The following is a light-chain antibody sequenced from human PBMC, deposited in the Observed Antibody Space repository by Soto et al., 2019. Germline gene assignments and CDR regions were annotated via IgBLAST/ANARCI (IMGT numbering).Light chain of an antibody. Sequence: TQSLGGLRVRERKRATLSCRASQRVDDSHIAWYQLRPGQAPRLLIYGASTRATGIPARFSGSGSGTEFTLTISSLQSEDFAVYYCQQSNKWPRTFCQRSK. CDR2: GAS. CDR3: QQSNKWPRT. CDR1: QRVDDSH. V-gene: IGKV3-15*01. J-gene: IGKJ1*01.